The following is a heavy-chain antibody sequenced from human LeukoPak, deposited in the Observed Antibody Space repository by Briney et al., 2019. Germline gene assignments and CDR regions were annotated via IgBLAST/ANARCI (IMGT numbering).Heavy chain of an antibody. CDR3: ARGVVEMATITGGYYYYMDV. J-gene: IGHJ6*03. CDR2: ISGSGGST. Sequence: GGSLRLSCAASGFTFSSYAMSWVRQAPGKGLEWVSAISGSGGSTYYADSVKGRFTISRDNSKNTLYLQMNSLRAEDTAVYYCARGVVEMATITGGYYYYMDVWGKGTTVTVSS. CDR1: GFTFSSYA. V-gene: IGHV3-23*01. D-gene: IGHD5-24*01.